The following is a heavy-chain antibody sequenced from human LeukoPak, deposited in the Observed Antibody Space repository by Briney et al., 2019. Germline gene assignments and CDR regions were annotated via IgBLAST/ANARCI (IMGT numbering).Heavy chain of an antibody. V-gene: IGHV3-23*01. CDR1: GFTFSTYA. D-gene: IGHD1-26*01. CDR3: AKHPLSGNFDY. CDR2: INPSGAFT. J-gene: IGHJ4*02. Sequence: GGFLRLSCAASGFTFSTYAMSWVRQAPGKGLEWVSIINPSGAFTYSADSVKGRFTISRDNSMNTLYLQMNRLRDDDTTMYYCAKHPLSGNFDYWGQGTLVTVSS.